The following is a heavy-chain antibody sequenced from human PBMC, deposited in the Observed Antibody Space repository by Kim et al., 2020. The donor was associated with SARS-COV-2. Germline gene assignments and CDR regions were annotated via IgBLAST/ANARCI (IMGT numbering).Heavy chain of an antibody. CDR2: IIPIFGTA. J-gene: IGHJ4*02. CDR1: GGTFSSYA. Sequence: SVKVSCKASGGTFSSYAISWVRQAPGQGLEWMGGIIPIFGTANYAQKFQGRVTITADESTSTAYMELSSLRSEDTAVYYCASRYSSGWYYFDYWGQGTLVTVSS. V-gene: IGHV1-69*13. CDR3: ASRYSSGWYYFDY. D-gene: IGHD6-19*01.